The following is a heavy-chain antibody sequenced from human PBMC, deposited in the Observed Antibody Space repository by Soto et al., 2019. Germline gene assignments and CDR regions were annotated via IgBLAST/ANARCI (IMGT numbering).Heavy chain of an antibody. CDR3: ASPSGEAFDF. V-gene: IGHV4-30-4*01. CDR2: IYYSGTT. CDR1: GGSISSGDYY. Sequence: QVQLQESGPGLVKPSQTLSLTCTVSGGSISSGDYYWSWIRQPPGKGLEWIGYIYYSGTTYYNPSLKXXIXIXLDTSRNQFSLKLSSVTAADTAVYYCASPSGEAFDFWGQGTMVTVSS. D-gene: IGHD6-19*01. J-gene: IGHJ3*01.